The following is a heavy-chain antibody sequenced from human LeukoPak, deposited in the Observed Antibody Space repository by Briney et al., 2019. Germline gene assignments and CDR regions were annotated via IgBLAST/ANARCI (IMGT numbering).Heavy chain of an antibody. CDR3: ARQIDYYDFWSGHRHYYYMDV. V-gene: IGHV5-51*01. CDR1: GYSFTSYW. Sequence: GESLKISCKGSGYSFTSYWIGWVRQLPGKGLEWMGIIYPGDSDTRYSPSFQGQVTISADKSISTAYLQWSSLKASDTAMYYCARQIDYYDFWSGHRHYYYMDVWGKGTTVTVSS. D-gene: IGHD3-3*01. CDR2: IYPGDSDT. J-gene: IGHJ6*03.